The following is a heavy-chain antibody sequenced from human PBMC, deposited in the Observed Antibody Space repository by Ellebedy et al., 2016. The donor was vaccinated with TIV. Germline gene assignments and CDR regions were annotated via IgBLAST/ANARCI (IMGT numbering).Heavy chain of an antibody. CDR1: GFRFRDYS. CDR3: ARDRRDGYNPFDY. V-gene: IGHV3-48*02. CDR2: ISSGGGNI. D-gene: IGHD5-24*01. J-gene: IGHJ4*02. Sequence: GESLKISCAASGFRFRDYSMSWVRQAPGKGLEWIAYISSGGGNIYYADSVKGRFAISRDNAENSMYLQMNSLSDGDTAVYYCARDRRDGYNPFDYWGQGTLVAVSS.